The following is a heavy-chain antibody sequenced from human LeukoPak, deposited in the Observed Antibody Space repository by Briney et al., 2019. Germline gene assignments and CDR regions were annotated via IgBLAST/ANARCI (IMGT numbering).Heavy chain of an antibody. J-gene: IGHJ4*02. Sequence: SETLSLTCTVSGGSISGYDWGWIRQPAGKGLEWIGRVYPSGGFTSNSSLKSRITMSVGKSQNQFSLNLSSVTAADTAVYFCARQNGGYDYFDYWGQGTLVTVSS. D-gene: IGHD5-12*01. V-gene: IGHV4-4*07. CDR2: VYPSGGF. CDR3: ARQNGGYDYFDY. CDR1: GGSISGYD.